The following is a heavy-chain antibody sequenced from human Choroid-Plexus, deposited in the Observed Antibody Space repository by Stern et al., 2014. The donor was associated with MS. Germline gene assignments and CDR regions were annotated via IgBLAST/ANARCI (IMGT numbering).Heavy chain of an antibody. CDR3: AKDRQWSTYFFDY. J-gene: IGHJ4*02. CDR2: ISYDGSDK. CDR1: GFTFSNFG. V-gene: IGHV3-30*18. Sequence: DQLVESGGGVAQPGRPLILSCAASGFTFSNFGMHWVRQAPGKGLEWVALISYDGSDKYYADSVKGRFTIFRDNSKNTLYMHMNSLRAEDTAVYYCAKDRQWSTYFFDYWGQGSLFTVSP. D-gene: IGHD2-15*01.